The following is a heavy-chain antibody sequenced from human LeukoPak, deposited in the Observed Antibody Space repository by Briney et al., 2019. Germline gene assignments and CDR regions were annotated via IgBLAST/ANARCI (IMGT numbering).Heavy chain of an antibody. Sequence: GSSLKLSCKASAGTFSSYAISWVRQAPGQGLEWMAGIIPIFGTANYAQKFQGRVTITADESTSTAYMELSSLRSEDTAVYYCASPPSGLERPIYYYYYMDVWSKGTTVTVSS. CDR3: ASPPSGLERPIYYYYYMDV. V-gene: IGHV1-69*01. J-gene: IGHJ6*03. CDR1: AGTFSSYA. CDR2: IIPIFGTA. D-gene: IGHD1-1*01.